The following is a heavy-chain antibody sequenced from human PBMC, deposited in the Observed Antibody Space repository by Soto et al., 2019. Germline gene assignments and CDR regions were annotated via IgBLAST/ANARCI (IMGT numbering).Heavy chain of an antibody. CDR1: GFTFSSYA. CDR3: ARERDFYDSSGSWRDSDFDF. J-gene: IGHJ4*02. CDR2: ITDSGDAT. D-gene: IGHD3-22*01. V-gene: IGHV3-23*01. Sequence: PGGSLRLSCAASGFTFSSYAMNWVRQAPGKGLEWVSVITDSGDATYYADSVKGRFTISRDNSKNTLYVQMNSLRAEDTAVYSCARERDFYDSSGSWRDSDFDFWGQGTLVTVSS.